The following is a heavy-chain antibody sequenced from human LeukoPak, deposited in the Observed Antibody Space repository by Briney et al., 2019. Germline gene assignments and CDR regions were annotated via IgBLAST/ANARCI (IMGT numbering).Heavy chain of an antibody. CDR1: GFTFSSYS. CDR2: ISSSSSYI. J-gene: IGHJ4*02. Sequence: PGGSLRLSCAASGFTFSSYSMNWVCQAPGKGLEWVSSISSSSSYIYYADSVKGRFTISRDNAKNSLYLQMNSLRAEDTAVYYCARSMETAVAGHDYWGQGTLVTVSS. CDR3: ARSMETAVAGHDY. D-gene: IGHD6-19*01. V-gene: IGHV3-21*01.